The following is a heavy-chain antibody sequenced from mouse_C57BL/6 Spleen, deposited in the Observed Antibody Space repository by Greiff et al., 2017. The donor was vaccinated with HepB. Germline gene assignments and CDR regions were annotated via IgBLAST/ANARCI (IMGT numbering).Heavy chain of an antibody. CDR3: TRSYDPYFDY. Sequence: QVQLKESGAELVRPGASVTLSCKASGYTFTDYEMHWVKQTPVHGLEWIGAIDPETGGTAYNQKFKGKAILTADKSSSTAYMELRSLTSEDSAVYYCTRSYDPYFDYWGQGTTLTVSS. CDR1: GYTFTDYE. V-gene: IGHV1-15*01. D-gene: IGHD2-3*01. CDR2: IDPETGGT. J-gene: IGHJ2*01.